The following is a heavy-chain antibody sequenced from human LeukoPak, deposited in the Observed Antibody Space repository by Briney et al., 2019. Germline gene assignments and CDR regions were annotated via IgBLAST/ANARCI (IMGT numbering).Heavy chain of an antibody. CDR2: IKQDGSEK. Sequence: PGGSLRLSCAASGFTFSSYWMSWVRQAPGKGLEWVANIKQDGSEKYYVDSVKGRFTISRDNAKNSLYLQMNSLRAEDTAVYYCARWTVYSSGWYRGLYYFDYWGQGTLVTVSS. J-gene: IGHJ4*02. D-gene: IGHD6-19*01. CDR3: ARWTVYSSGWYRGLYYFDY. V-gene: IGHV3-7*01. CDR1: GFTFSSYW.